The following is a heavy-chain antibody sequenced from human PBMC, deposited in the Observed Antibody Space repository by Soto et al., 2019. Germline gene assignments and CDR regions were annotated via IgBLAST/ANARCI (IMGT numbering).Heavy chain of an antibody. J-gene: IGHJ4*02. Sequence: GESLSLSCLASAFPFTSYAMSWVRPAHGKGLEWVAAISDSGGATIHADSVKGRLTISRDNSKNTLYLQMNSLRAEDTAVYYCAKDVEGGSLFRGAFDYWGQGTQVTVSS. CDR2: ISDSGGAT. CDR3: AKDVEGGSLFRGAFDY. D-gene: IGHD1-26*01. CDR1: AFPFTSYA. V-gene: IGHV3-23*01.